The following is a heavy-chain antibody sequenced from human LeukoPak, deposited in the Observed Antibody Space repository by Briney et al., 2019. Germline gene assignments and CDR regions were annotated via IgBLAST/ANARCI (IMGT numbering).Heavy chain of an antibody. D-gene: IGHD3-22*01. J-gene: IGHJ1*01. CDR3: ARVHYYENSDFRPYFQQ. V-gene: IGHV1-8*02. Sequence: GASVKVSCKVSGYTFTDFDIDWVRQAPGQGPEWMGWMSPKHDYAGSAPAFQGRVTMTRDTSISTAYMELYSLTSEDTAVYYCARVHYYENSDFRPYFQQWGRGTLVTVSS. CDR2: MSPKHDYA. CDR1: GYTFTDFD.